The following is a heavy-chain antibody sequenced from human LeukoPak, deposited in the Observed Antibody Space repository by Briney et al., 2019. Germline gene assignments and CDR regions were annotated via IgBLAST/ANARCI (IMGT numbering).Heavy chain of an antibody. V-gene: IGHV3-74*01. CDR3: ARGGGIVGATYYYYYMDV. Sequence: GGSLRLSCAASGFTFSSCWMHWVRQAPGKGLVWVSRINSDGSSTSYADSVKGRFTISRDNAKNTLYLQMNSLRAEDTAVYYCARGGGIVGATYYYYYMDVWGKGTTVTVSS. J-gene: IGHJ6*03. D-gene: IGHD1-26*01. CDR1: GFTFSSCW. CDR2: INSDGSST.